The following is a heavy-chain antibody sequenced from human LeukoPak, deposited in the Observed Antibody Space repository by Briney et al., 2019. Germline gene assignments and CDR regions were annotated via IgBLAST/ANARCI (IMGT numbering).Heavy chain of an antibody. CDR3: TTVYCSGASCRSDH. CDR2: IYSGGST. CDR1: GFTVSSNH. Sequence: GGSLRLSCAASGFTVSSNHMSWVRQAPGKGLEWVSFIYSGGSTYYTDSVEGRFTISRDNSKNTLYLQMNSLRAEDTAVYYCTTVYCSGASCRSDHWGQGTLVTVSS. J-gene: IGHJ4*02. D-gene: IGHD2-15*01. V-gene: IGHV3-53*01.